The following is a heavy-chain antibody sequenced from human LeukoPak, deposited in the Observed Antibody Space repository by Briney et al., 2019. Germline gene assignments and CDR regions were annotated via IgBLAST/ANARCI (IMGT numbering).Heavy chain of an antibody. CDR3: ARVRHEYSSGWFSFDY. D-gene: IGHD6-19*01. CDR1: GGSISTYY. Sequence: PSETLSLTCTVSGGSISTYYWSWIRQPPGKGLEWIGYIYYSGSTNYNPSLKSRVTISVDTSKNQFSLKLSSVTAADTAVFYCARVRHEYSSGWFSFDYWGQGTLVTVSS. CDR2: IYYSGST. J-gene: IGHJ4*02. V-gene: IGHV4-59*01.